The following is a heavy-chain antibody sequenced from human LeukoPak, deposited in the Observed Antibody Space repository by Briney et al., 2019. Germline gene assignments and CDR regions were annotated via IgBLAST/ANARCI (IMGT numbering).Heavy chain of an antibody. V-gene: IGHV3-7*01. Sequence: GGSLRLSCAASGFTFTTYWMSWVRQAPGKGLEWVANINQGGTEKYYVDSVKGRFTISRDDAKRSLYLQMNSLRVEDTAVYYCAKVAKYYYGSETYYFFEHWGQGTLVTVSS. CDR2: INQGGTEK. CDR3: AKVAKYYYGSETYYFFEH. CDR1: GFTFTTYW. J-gene: IGHJ4*02. D-gene: IGHD3-10*01.